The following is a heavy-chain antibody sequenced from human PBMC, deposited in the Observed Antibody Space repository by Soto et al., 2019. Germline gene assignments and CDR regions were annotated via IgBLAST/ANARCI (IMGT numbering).Heavy chain of an antibody. Sequence: SETLSLTCAVYGGSFSGYYWSWIRQPPGKGLEWIGEINHSGSTNYNPSLKSRVTISVDTSKNQFSLKLSSVTAADTAVYYCARGVRSYYDFWRGYKQQYYYYYGMDVWGQGTTVTVSS. D-gene: IGHD3-3*01. V-gene: IGHV4-34*01. CDR1: GGSFSGYY. CDR3: ARGVRSYYDFWRGYKQQYYYYYGMDV. CDR2: INHSGST. J-gene: IGHJ6*02.